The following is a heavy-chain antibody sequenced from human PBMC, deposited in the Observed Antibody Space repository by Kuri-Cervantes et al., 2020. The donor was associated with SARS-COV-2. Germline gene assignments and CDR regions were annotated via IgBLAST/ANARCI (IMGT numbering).Heavy chain of an antibody. CDR1: GFTVSSNY. V-gene: IGHV3-66*01. D-gene: IGHD1-26*01. Sequence: LSLTCAASGFTVSSNYMSWVRQAPGKGLEWVSVIYSGGSTYYADSVKGRFTISRDNSKNTLYLQMNSRRAEDTAVYYCASSGSPYYYYGMDVWGQGTTVTVSS. CDR3: ASSGSPYYYYGMDV. J-gene: IGHJ6*02. CDR2: IYSGGST.